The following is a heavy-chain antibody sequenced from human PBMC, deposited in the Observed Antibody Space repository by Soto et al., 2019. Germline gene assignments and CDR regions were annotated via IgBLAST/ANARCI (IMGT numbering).Heavy chain of an antibody. CDR1: GGSFSGYY. V-gene: IGHV4-34*01. CDR3: ARGRLRGSGWYRSDY. Sequence: QVQLQQWGAGLLKPSETLSLTCAVYGGSFSGYYWSWIRQPPGKGLEWIGEINHSGSTNYNPSLKSRVTISVDTSKNQFSLKLSSVTAADTAVYYCARGRLRGSGWYRSDYWGQGTLVTVSS. J-gene: IGHJ4*02. D-gene: IGHD6-19*01. CDR2: INHSGST.